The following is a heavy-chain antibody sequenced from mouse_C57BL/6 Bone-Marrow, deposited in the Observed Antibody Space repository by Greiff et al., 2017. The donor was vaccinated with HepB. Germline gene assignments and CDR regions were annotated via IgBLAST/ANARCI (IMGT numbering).Heavy chain of an antibody. Sequence: EVQLQESGPGLAKPSQTLSLTCSVTGYSITSDYWNWIRKFPGNKLEYMGYISYSGSTYYNPSLKSRISITRDTSKNQYYLQLNSVTTEDTATYYCATRGYYGSSYVGWYFDVWGTGTTVTVSS. D-gene: IGHD1-1*01. CDR2: ISYSGST. V-gene: IGHV3-8*01. CDR3: ATRGYYGSSYVGWYFDV. J-gene: IGHJ1*03. CDR1: GYSITSDY.